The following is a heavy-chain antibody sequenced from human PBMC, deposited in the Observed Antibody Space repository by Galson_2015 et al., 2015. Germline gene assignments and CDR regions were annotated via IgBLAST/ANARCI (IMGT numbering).Heavy chain of an antibody. CDR2: ISGSGGST. CDR3: AKKRGRWFRELHAYFDY. Sequence: SLRLSCAASGFTFSSYAMSWVRQAPGKGLEWVSAISGSGGSTYYADSVKGRFTISRDNSKNTLYLQMNSLRAEDTAVYYCAKKRGRWFRELHAYFDYWGQGTLVTVSS. CDR1: GFTFSSYA. D-gene: IGHD3-10*01. J-gene: IGHJ4*02. V-gene: IGHV3-23*01.